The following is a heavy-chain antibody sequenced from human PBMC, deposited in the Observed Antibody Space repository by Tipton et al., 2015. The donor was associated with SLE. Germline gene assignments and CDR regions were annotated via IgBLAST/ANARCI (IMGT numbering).Heavy chain of an antibody. CDR1: GGSISSGYYY. Sequence: TLSLTCTVSGGSISSGYYYWTWVRQPAGKGLEWIGHIFTSGSTNYNPSLKSRVTISVDTSKNQFSLKLASVTAADTAAYYCVRHQSGTMESVWGQGTLVIVSS. J-gene: IGHJ4*02. CDR3: VRHQSGTMESV. D-gene: IGHD1-7*01. V-gene: IGHV4-61*09. CDR2: IFTSGST.